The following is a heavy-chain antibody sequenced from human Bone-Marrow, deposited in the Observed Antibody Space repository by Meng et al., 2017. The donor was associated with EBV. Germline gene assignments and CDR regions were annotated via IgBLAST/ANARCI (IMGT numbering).Heavy chain of an antibody. J-gene: IGHJ4*02. CDR3: ASRHYYDSSGYYGFDY. D-gene: IGHD3-22*01. Sequence: QVHLQQWGAGLLKPSETLSLTCAVYGGSFSGYYWSWIRQPPGKGLEWIGEINHSGSTNYNPSLKSRVTISVDTSKNQFSLKLSSVTAADTAVYYCASRHYYDSSGYYGFDYWGQGTLVTVSS. V-gene: IGHV4-34*01. CDR2: INHSGST. CDR1: GGSFSGYY.